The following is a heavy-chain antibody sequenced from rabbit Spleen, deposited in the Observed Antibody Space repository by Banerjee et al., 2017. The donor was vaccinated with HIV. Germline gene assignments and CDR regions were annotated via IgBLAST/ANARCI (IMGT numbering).Heavy chain of an antibody. V-gene: IGHV1S40*01. D-gene: IGHD1-1*01. CDR3: ARDTSSSFSSYGMDL. CDR1: GFSFSSSYY. Sequence: QSLEESGGGLVQPGASLTLTCTASGFSFSSSYYMCWVRQAPGKGLEWIACIYAGSSGSIYCANWAKGRFTISKTSSTTVTLQMTRLTAADTATYFCARDTSSSFSSYGMDLWGPGTLVTVS. J-gene: IGHJ6*01. CDR2: IYAGSSGSI.